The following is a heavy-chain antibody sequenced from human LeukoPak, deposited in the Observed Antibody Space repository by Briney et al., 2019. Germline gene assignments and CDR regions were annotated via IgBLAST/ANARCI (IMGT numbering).Heavy chain of an antibody. CDR3: AKDRSSSFSGFLGY. J-gene: IGHJ4*02. CDR1: GFTFSNFW. CDR2: IKEDGSDT. D-gene: IGHD6-6*01. V-gene: IGHV3-7*05. Sequence: GGSLRLPCAASGFTFSNFWMSWVRQAPGKGLEWVANIKEDGSDTYYVDSVRGRFTISRDNAKNLLYLQMNSLRAEDTAVYYCAKDRSSSFSGFLGYWGQGTLVTVSS.